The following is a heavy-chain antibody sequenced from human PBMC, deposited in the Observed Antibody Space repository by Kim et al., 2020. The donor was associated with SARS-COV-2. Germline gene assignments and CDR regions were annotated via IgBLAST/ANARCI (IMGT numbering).Heavy chain of an antibody. CDR1: GFTFSDSP. CDR2: IRSKVYSYAT. CDR3: TRIPGPTLAFWDAFDV. J-gene: IGHJ3*01. V-gene: IGHV3-73*01. D-gene: IGHD1-1*01. Sequence: GGSLRLSCAASGFTFSDSPIHWVRQASGKGLEWVGRIRSKVYSYATSYAASVKGRFTISRDDSESTAYLQMNSLKTEDTAVDYCTRIPGPTLAFWDAFDV.